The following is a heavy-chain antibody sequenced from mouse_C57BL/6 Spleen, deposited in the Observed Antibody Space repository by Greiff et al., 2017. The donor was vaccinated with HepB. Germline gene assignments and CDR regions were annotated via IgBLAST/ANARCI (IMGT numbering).Heavy chain of an antibody. CDR1: GYSITSGYY. CDR2: ISYDGSN. J-gene: IGHJ2*01. Sequence: EVQRVESGPGLVKPSQSLSLTCSVTGYSITSGYYWNWIRQFPGNKLEWMGYISYDGSNNYNPSLKNRISITRDTSKNQFFLKLNSVTTEDTATYYCAREGGYSNYLYYFDYWGQGTTLTVSS. D-gene: IGHD2-5*01. CDR3: AREGGYSNYLYYFDY. V-gene: IGHV3-6*01.